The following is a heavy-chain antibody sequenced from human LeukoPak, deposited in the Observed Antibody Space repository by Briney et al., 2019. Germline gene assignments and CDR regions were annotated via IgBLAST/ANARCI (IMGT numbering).Heavy chain of an antibody. CDR3: AKDRTVGASYWYFDL. J-gene: IGHJ2*01. V-gene: IGHV3-23*01. Sequence: GGSLRLSCAASGVTLSSFAMSWARQAPGKGLEWVSGISSSGSGDNTYYADSVKGRFAISRGSSKNTLFLHMNTLRAEDTAIYYCAKDRTVGASYWYFDLWGRGTLVTVSS. D-gene: IGHD1-26*01. CDR2: ISSSGSGDNT. CDR1: GVTLSSFA.